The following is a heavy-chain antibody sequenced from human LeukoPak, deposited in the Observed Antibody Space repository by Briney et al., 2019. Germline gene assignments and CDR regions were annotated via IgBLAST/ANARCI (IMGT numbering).Heavy chain of an antibody. Sequence: SVKVSCKASGGTFTSYAISWVRQAPGQGLEWMGRIIPIFGTANYAQKFQGRVTITTDESTSTAYMELSSLRSEDTAVYYCATWAYYYDSSGYFKHAFDIWGQGTMVTVSS. J-gene: IGHJ3*02. CDR2: IIPIFGTA. D-gene: IGHD3-22*01. V-gene: IGHV1-69*05. CDR1: GGTFTSYA. CDR3: ATWAYYYDSSGYFKHAFDI.